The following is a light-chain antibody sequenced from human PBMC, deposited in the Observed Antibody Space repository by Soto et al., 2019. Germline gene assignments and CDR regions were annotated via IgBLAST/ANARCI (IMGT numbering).Light chain of an antibody. J-gene: IGLJ1*01. CDR3: SSYASISTLYV. V-gene: IGLV2-14*03. Sequence: QSVLTQPASVSGSPGQSITISCSGITSDVDFYNYVSWYQHHPGKAPKLMIYGVSSRPSGVPDRFSGSKSGNTASLTISGLQAEDEADYYCSSYASISTLYVFGTGTKLTVL. CDR1: TSDVDFYNY. CDR2: GVS.